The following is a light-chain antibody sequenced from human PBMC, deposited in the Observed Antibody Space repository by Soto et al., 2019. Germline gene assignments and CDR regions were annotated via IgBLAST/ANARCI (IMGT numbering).Light chain of an antibody. J-gene: IGKJ4*01. CDR3: QQYGSSPFT. V-gene: IGKV3-20*01. CDR1: QSVRSSY. CDR2: GAS. Sequence: EIVLTQSPGTLSLSPGDRATLSCRASQSVRSSYLAWYQQKPGQAPRLLIYGASSRATGIPDSFSGSGSGTDFTLTISRLEPGDFAVYYCQQYGSSPFTFGGGTKVEIK.